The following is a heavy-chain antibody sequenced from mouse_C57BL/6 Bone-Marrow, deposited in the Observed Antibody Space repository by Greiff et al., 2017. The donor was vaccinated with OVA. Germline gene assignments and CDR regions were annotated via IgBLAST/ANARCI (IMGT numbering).Heavy chain of an antibody. Sequence: EVQLQQSGPELVKPGASVKISCKASGYTFTDYYMNWVKQSHGKSLEWIGDINPNNGGTSYNQKFKGKATLTVDKSSSTAYMELRSLTSEDSAVYYCAPTAPRFAYWGQGTLVTVSA. V-gene: IGHV1-26*01. D-gene: IGHD3-2*01. CDR2: INPNNGGT. CDR3: APTAPRFAY. J-gene: IGHJ3*01. CDR1: GYTFTDYY.